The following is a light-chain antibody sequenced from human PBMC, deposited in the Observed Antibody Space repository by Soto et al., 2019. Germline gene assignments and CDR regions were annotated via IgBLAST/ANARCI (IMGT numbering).Light chain of an antibody. CDR3: QQTYTTLS. V-gene: IGKV1-39*01. Sequence: DIQVTQSPSSLSASVGDRVTITCRASQSINTYLNWYQQKPGKAPKLLIYTASNLQSGVPSRFRGSGSGTDFTLTISGREPEDFATYYCQQTYTTLSFGGGTKVEI. CDR1: QSINTY. J-gene: IGKJ4*01. CDR2: TAS.